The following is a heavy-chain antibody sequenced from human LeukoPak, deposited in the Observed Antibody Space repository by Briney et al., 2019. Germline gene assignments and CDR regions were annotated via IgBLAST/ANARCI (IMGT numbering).Heavy chain of an antibody. CDR2: IYTSGST. V-gene: IGHV4-61*02. Sequence: PSETLSLTCTVSGGSISSGSYYWSWIRQPAGKGLEWIGRIYTSGSTYYNPSLKSRVTISVGTSKNQFSLKLSSVTAADTAVYYCARARKKAYDILTGYPDFDYWGQGTLVTVSS. CDR3: ARARKKAYDILTGYPDFDY. CDR1: GGSISSGSYY. J-gene: IGHJ4*02. D-gene: IGHD3-9*01.